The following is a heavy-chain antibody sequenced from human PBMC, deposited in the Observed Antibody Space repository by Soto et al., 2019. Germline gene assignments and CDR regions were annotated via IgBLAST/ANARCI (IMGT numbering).Heavy chain of an antibody. D-gene: IGHD3-22*01. CDR2: ISAYNGNT. Sequence: ASVKVSCKASGYTFTSYGISWVRQAPGQGLEWMGWISAYNGNTNYAQKLQGRVTMTTDTSTSTAYMELRSLRSDDTAVYYCARDVPYDSSGYPSIDGMDVWGQGTTVTVSS. CDR1: GYTFTSYG. CDR3: ARDVPYDSSGYPSIDGMDV. V-gene: IGHV1-18*04. J-gene: IGHJ6*02.